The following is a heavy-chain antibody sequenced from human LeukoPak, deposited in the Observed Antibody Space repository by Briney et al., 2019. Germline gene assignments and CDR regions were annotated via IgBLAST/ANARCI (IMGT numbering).Heavy chain of an antibody. J-gene: IGHJ4*02. V-gene: IGHV4-59*08. CDR3: ARVEMASFDY. CDR2: IYYSGST. Sequence: PSETLSLTCTVSGGSISSYYWSWIRQPPGKGLEWIEYIYYSGSTNYNPSLKSRVTISVDTSKNQFSLKLSSVTAADTAVYYCARVEMASFDYWGQGTLVTVSS. D-gene: IGHD5-24*01. CDR1: GGSISSYY.